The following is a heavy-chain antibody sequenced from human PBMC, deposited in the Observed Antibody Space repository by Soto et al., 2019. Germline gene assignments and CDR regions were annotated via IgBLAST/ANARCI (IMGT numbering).Heavy chain of an antibody. D-gene: IGHD1-1*01. CDR1: GFTFNTYV. Sequence: VQLLESGGGLVQPGGSLRLSCAAYGFTFNTYVMSWVRQAPGKGLEWVSTISGNGGGTSYADSVKGRFTISRDNSKNTLYLQMNSLRAEDTAVYYCATRHFSASFDYWGQGTLVTVSS. J-gene: IGHJ4*02. V-gene: IGHV3-23*01. CDR3: ATRHFSASFDY. CDR2: ISGNGGGT.